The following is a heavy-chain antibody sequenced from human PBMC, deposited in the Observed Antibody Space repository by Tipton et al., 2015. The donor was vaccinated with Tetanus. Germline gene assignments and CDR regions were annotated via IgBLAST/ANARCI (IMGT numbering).Heavy chain of an antibody. Sequence: LRLSCTVSGDSLSNGDYYWSWIRQPPGKGLESIGYIYYSGSTYYNPSLKSRVTISVDTSKNQFSLRLSSVTAADTAVYYCARGWSECSSWSCSPFDSWGQGTLVTVSS. V-gene: IGHV4-30-4*01. D-gene: IGHD2-2*01. J-gene: IGHJ4*02. CDR2: IYYSGST. CDR3: ARGWSECSSWSCSPFDS. CDR1: GDSLSNGDYY.